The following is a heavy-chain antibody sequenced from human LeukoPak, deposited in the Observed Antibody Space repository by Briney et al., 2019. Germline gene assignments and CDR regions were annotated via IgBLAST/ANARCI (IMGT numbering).Heavy chain of an antibody. Sequence: PGGSLRLSCAASGFTFSIYGMHCVRQAPGKGLEWVAVFSYDGGNKYYLDSVKGRFTISRDNSKNILYLQVSSLRPEDTAVYYCAKGRFSMIRGVDYYFDSWGQGTLVTVSS. V-gene: IGHV3-30*18. CDR3: AKGRFSMIRGVDYYFDS. J-gene: IGHJ4*02. CDR2: FSYDGGNK. D-gene: IGHD3-10*01. CDR1: GFTFSIYG.